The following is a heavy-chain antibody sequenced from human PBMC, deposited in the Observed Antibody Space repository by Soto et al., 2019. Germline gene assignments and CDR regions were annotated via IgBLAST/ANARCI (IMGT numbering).Heavy chain of an antibody. J-gene: IGHJ6*03. CDR1: GGSFSGYG. Sequence: SETLSLTCAVYGGSFSGYGWSWIRQPPGKGLEWIGEINHSGSTNYNPSLKSRVTISVDTSKNQFSLKLSSVIAADTAVYYCARSWDNNYYYYYMDVWGKGTTVTVSS. D-gene: IGHD1-26*01. V-gene: IGHV4-34*01. CDR2: INHSGST. CDR3: ARSWDNNYYYYYMDV.